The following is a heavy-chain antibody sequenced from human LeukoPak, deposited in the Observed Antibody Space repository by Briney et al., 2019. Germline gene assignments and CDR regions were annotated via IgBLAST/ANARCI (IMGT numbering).Heavy chain of an antibody. CDR1: GFTFSSYA. CDR3: ARDWEIDDAFDI. Sequence: GGSLRLSCAASGFTFSSYAMSWVRQAPGKGLEWVSVIYSGGSTYYADSVKGRFTISRDNSKNTLYLQMNSLRAEDTAVYYCARDWEIDDAFDIWGQGTMVTVSS. CDR2: IYSGGST. D-gene: IGHD1-26*01. J-gene: IGHJ3*02. V-gene: IGHV3-53*01.